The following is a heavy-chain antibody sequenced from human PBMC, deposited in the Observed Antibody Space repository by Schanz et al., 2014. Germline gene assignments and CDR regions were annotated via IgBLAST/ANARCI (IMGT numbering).Heavy chain of an antibody. J-gene: IGHJ3*01. CDR2: ISNYTGKT. V-gene: IGHV1-18*04. Sequence: QVQLVQSGPEVKKPGASVKVSCKASGYTFTSYGVSWVRQAPGQGLEWMGWISNYTGKTNYAQRLKDRGTMTKDTSKSKAYMELRRLRSDDTAVYYCARNVIATGRAFDLWGPGTMVTVS. D-gene: IGHD6-13*01. CDR3: ARNVIATGRAFDL. CDR1: GYTFTSYG.